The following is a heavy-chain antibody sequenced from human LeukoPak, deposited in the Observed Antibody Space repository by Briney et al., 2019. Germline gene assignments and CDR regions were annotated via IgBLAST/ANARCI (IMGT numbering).Heavy chain of an antibody. CDR3: ARDPIGGRPDYLDY. CDR2: ISSDGSIT. CDR1: EFSFGTYT. Sequence: PGGSLRLSCTASEFSFGTYTMHWVRQAPGKGLEWVAVISSDGSITIYPDSVRGRFTISRDNSKNTLYLQMNSLRGEDTALYFCARDPIGGRPDYLDYWGQGNLVTVSS. V-gene: IGHV3-30*04. J-gene: IGHJ4*02. D-gene: IGHD3-10*01.